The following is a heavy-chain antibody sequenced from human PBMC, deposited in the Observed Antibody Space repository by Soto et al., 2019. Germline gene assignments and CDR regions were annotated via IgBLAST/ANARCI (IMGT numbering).Heavy chain of an antibody. D-gene: IGHD3-10*01. J-gene: IGHJ4*02. Sequence: EVQLVESGGGLVQPGGSLRLSCAVSGFTVSTNFMTWVRQAPGKGLEWVSLIYSGGSTYYADSVKGRFTISRDNYRNTLYLQMNSLRAEDTAVYYCSRDGGEGTLDYWGQGTLVTVSS. CDR2: IYSGGST. CDR3: SRDGGEGTLDY. CDR1: GFTVSTNF. V-gene: IGHV3-66*01.